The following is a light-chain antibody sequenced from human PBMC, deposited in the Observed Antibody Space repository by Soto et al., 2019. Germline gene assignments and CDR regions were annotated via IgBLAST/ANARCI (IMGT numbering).Light chain of an antibody. CDR2: EDN. J-gene: IGLJ2*01. V-gene: IGLV6-57*04. CDR3: QSCDSGNHVV. Sequence: NFMLTQPHSVSESPGRTVTISCTRSSGSIASNYVQWYQQRPGSAPIIVIYEDNHRPSGVPDRFSGSIDSSSNSASLTISGLKTVDEAYYYCQSCDSGNHVVFGGGTKLTVL. CDR1: SGSIASNY.